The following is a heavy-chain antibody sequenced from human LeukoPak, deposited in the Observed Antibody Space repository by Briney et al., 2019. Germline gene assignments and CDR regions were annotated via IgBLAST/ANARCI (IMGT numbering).Heavy chain of an antibody. V-gene: IGHV3-30*02. CDR3: AKDLTGYNWNYDAFDI. CDR1: GFTCSSYG. CDR2: IRYDGSNK. D-gene: IGHD1-7*01. Sequence: GGSLRLSCAASGFTCSSYGMHWVRQAPGKGLEWVAFIRYDGSNKYYADSVKGRFTISRDNSKNTLYLQMNSLRAEDTAVYYCAKDLTGYNWNYDAFDIWGQGTMVTVSS. J-gene: IGHJ3*02.